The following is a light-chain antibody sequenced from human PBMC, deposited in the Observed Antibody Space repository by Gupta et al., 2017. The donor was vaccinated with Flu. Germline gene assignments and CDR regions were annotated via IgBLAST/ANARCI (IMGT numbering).Light chain of an antibody. J-gene: IGKJ4*01. Sequence: PATLSLSPGERATLSCRASQSVSSYLAWYQQKPGQAPRLLIYDASNRATGIPARFSGSGSGTDFTLTISSLEPEDFAVYYCQQRSNWRGTFGGGTKVEIK. V-gene: IGKV3-11*01. CDR2: DAS. CDR1: QSVSSY. CDR3: QQRSNWRGT.